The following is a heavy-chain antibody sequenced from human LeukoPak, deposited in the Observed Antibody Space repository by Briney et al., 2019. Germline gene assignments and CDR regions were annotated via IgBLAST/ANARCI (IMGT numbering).Heavy chain of an antibody. CDR3: VREGPRGLAFDI. CDR1: GFTFSSYA. V-gene: IGHV3-23*01. J-gene: IGHJ3*02. Sequence: GGSLRLSCAASGFTFSSYAMSWVRQAPGKGLEWVSGISGSGGSTFYADYVKGRFTISRDNSKNTLYLQMNGLRVEDTAIYYCVREGPRGLAFDIWGQGTMVTVSS. CDR2: ISGSGGST.